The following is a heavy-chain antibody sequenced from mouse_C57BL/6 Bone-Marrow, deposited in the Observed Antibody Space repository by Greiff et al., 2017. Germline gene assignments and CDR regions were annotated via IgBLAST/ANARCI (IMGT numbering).Heavy chain of an antibody. J-gene: IGHJ3*01. CDR2: IWSGGST. CDR1: GFSLTSYG. Sequence: LQESGPGLVQPSQSLSITCTVSGFSLTSYGVHWVRQSPGKGLEWLGVIWSGGSTDYNAAFISRLSISKDNSKGQVFFKMNSLQADDTAIYYCASLQLFAYWGQGTLVTVSA. CDR3: ASLQLFAY. V-gene: IGHV2-2*01. D-gene: IGHD4-1*02.